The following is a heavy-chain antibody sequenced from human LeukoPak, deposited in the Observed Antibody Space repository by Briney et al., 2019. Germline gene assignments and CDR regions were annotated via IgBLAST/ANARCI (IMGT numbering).Heavy chain of an antibody. V-gene: IGHV4-31*03. CDR1: GGSISSGGYY. D-gene: IGHD6-19*01. Sequence: SETLSLTCTVSGGSISSGGYYWSWIRQHPGKGLEWIGSIYYSGSTNYNPSLKSRVTISLDKSKNQFSLKLSSVTAADTAVYYCARAGIAVADDAFDIWGQGTMVTVSS. J-gene: IGHJ3*02. CDR2: IYYSGST. CDR3: ARAGIAVADDAFDI.